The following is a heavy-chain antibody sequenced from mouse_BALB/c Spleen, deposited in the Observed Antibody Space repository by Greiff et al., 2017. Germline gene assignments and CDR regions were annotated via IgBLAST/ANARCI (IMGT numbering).Heavy chain of an antibody. CDR2: IDPETGGT. V-gene: IGHV1-15*01. CDR1: GYTFTDYE. D-gene: IGHD2-1*01. Sequence: VQLQESGAELVRPGASVTLSCKASGYTFTDYEMHWVKQTPVHGLEWIGAIDPETGGTAYNQKFKGKATLTADKSSSTAYMELRSLTSEDSAVYYCTRERGNFSMDYWGQGTSVTVSS. CDR3: TRERGNFSMDY. J-gene: IGHJ4*01.